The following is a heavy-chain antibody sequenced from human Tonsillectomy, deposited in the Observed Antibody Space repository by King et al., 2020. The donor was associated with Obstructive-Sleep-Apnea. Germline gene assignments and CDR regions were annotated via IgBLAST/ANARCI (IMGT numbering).Heavy chain of an antibody. J-gene: IGHJ5*02. Sequence: VQLVESGGGLVQPGGSLRLSCAASGFTFRSYAMSWVRQAPGKGLEWVSAISGNGGSTNYADSVKGRFTISRDNSKNTLYLQMNSLRAEDTAVYYCAKNTYYDFWSERNWFDPWGQGTLVTVSS. CDR3: AKNTYYDFWSERNWFDP. CDR2: ISGNGGST. V-gene: IGHV3-23*04. D-gene: IGHD3-3*01. CDR1: GFTFRSYA.